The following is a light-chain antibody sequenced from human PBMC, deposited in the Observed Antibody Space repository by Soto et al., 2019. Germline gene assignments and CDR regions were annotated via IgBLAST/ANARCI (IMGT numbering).Light chain of an antibody. CDR1: QSVSSNY. CDR3: QQRSNWRGFT. V-gene: IGKV3D-20*02. CDR2: DAS. Sequence: EIVLTQSPGTLSLSPGERATLSCRASQSVSSNYLAWYQQKSGQAPRLLIYDASNRATGIPARFSGSGSGTDFTLTISSLEPEDFAVYYCQQRSNWRGFTFGPGTKVDIK. J-gene: IGKJ3*01.